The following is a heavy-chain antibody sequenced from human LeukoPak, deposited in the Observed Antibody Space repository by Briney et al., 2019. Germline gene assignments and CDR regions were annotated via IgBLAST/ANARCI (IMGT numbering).Heavy chain of an antibody. CDR1: GFSFSDYY. Sequence: GGSLRLSCAASGFSFSDYYMSWIRQAPGKGLEWVSDISDSSSTIHYADSVNGRFTISRDNAKNSLYLQMNSLRAEDTAVYYCARERGYGSGTFDYWGQGIQVTTSS. V-gene: IGHV3-11*01. D-gene: IGHD3-10*01. J-gene: IGHJ4*02. CDR3: ARERGYGSGTFDY. CDR2: ISDSSSTI.